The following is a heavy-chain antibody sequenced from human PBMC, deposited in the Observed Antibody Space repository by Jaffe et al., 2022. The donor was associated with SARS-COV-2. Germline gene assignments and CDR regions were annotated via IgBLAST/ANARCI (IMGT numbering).Heavy chain of an antibody. CDR3: AEYYYGSGSFNFDP. CDR2: INHSGST. V-gene: IGHV4-34*01. J-gene: IGHJ5*02. Sequence: QVQLQQWGAGLLKPSETLSLTCAVYGGSFSGYYWSWIRQPPGKGLEWIGEINHSGSTNYNPSLKSRVTISVDTSKNQFSLKLSSVTAADTAVYYCAEYYYGSGSFNFDPWGQGTLVTVSS. D-gene: IGHD3-10*01. CDR1: GGSFSGYY.